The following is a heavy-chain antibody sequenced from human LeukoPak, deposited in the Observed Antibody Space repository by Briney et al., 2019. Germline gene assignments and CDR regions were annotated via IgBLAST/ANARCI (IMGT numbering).Heavy chain of an antibody. D-gene: IGHD4-17*01. CDR1: GGSISSYY. Sequence: ETLSLTCTVSGGSISSYYWSWIRQPPGKGLEWVSGISGSGGATYYAGSVRGRFTISRDNSKNTLYLQMNSLRAEDTAVYYCAKEVNYGDYVPLDYWGQGTLVTVSS. CDR2: ISGSGGAT. J-gene: IGHJ4*02. CDR3: AKEVNYGDYVPLDY. V-gene: IGHV3-23*01.